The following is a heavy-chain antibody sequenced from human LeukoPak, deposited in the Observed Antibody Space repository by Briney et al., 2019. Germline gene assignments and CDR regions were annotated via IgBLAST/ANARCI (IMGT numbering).Heavy chain of an antibody. Sequence: APVKVSCKASGYTFGTHWMHWVRQAPGQGLEWMAIINPSGDVRSYAQKFQGRVTVTRDMSTRTVYMELSDLRPEDTAVYYCAKDYSGEWEQLTGWWFDPWGQGTLVIVSS. CDR3: AKDYSGEWEQLTGWWFDP. D-gene: IGHD1-26*01. CDR1: GYTFGTHW. CDR2: INPSGDVR. J-gene: IGHJ5*02. V-gene: IGHV1-46*01.